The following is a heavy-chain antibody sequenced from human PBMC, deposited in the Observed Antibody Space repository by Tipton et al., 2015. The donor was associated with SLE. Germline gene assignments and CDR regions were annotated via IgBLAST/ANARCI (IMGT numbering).Heavy chain of an antibody. CDR3: ARHDSDGRFDP. CDR2: IYYSGST. D-gene: IGHD3-22*01. Sequence: TLSLTCTVSGGSVSSGDYFWSWIRQPPRQPPGKGLEWIGSIYYSGSTYYNPSLKSRVTISIDTSKNQFSMNVNSVTAADTAVYYCARHDSDGRFDPWGQGILVTVSS. CDR1: GGSVSSGDYF. V-gene: IGHV4-30-2*03. J-gene: IGHJ5*02.